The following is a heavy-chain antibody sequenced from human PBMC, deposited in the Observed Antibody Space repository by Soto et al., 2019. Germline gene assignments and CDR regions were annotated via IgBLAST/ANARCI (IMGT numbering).Heavy chain of an antibody. CDR1: GYSFTDYF. CDR2: INPHTSTT. D-gene: IGHD2-8*01. J-gene: IGHJ4*02. Sequence: QVQLVQSGAEVKKLGASVKVSCKASGYSFTDYFLHWVRQAPGQGLEWMGWINPHTSTTTYAQKFEGRVTMTRDKSVPTAYMELSSLRSDDTALYFCATASGSPLMVYAPLGFWGQGTLVTVSS. V-gene: IGHV1-2*02. CDR3: ATASGSPLMVYAPLGF.